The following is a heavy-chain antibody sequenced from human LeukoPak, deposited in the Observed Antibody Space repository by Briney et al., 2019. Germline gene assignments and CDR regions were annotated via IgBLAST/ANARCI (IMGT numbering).Heavy chain of an antibody. CDR3: TCLDYDY. V-gene: IGHV3-73*01. Sequence: PGGSLRLSCAASGFTFSGSAMHWVRQASRKGLEWVGRIRSKANNYATAYAASVKGRFTISRDDSENTAYLQMNSLKTEDTAVYYCTCLDYDYWGQGTLVTVSS. J-gene: IGHJ4*02. D-gene: IGHD3/OR15-3a*01. CDR2: IRSKANNYAT. CDR1: GFTFSGSA.